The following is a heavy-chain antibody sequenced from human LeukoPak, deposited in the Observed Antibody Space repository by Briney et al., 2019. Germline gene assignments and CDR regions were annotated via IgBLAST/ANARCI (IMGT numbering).Heavy chain of an antibody. V-gene: IGHV3-73*01. J-gene: IGHJ4*02. Sequence: GGSLRLSCAASGFTFDGSVIHWVRQASGKGLEWVGRIRSKTNSYATAYAASVGGRFTISRDDSKNTAYLQMNSLKTEDTAVYYCTTDRSEAPIDYWGQGTLVTVSS. CDR2: IRSKTNSYAT. D-gene: IGHD3-22*01. CDR3: TTDRSEAPIDY. CDR1: GFTFDGSV.